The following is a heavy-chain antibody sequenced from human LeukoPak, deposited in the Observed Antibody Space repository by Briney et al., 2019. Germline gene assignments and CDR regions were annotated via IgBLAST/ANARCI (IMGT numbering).Heavy chain of an antibody. V-gene: IGHV1-2*02. CDR1: GGTFSSYA. CDR2: IIPNSGGT. Sequence: ASVKVSCKASGGTFSSYAISWVRQAPGQGLGWMGGIIPNSGGTNYAQKFQGRVTMTRDTSISTAYMELSRLRSDDTAVYYCARVSNYYYYMDVWGKGTTVTISS. CDR3: ARVSNYYYYMDV. J-gene: IGHJ6*03.